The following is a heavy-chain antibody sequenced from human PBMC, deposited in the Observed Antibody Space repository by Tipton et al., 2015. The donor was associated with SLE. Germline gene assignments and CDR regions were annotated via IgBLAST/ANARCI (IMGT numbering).Heavy chain of an antibody. V-gene: IGHV4-38-2*01. D-gene: IGHD3-16*02. CDR1: GFSITPAYS. CDR2: FFHNGKT. J-gene: IGHJ4*01. Sequence: TLSLTCAVSGFSITPAYSLGVVLQPPGKGLEWIGSFFHNGKTFYNPSLRGRVTISVDKSKNILSVRLTSVTAADTAVYYCARRPTYDYVWGSYHFDTWGQRTLVTVTS. CDR3: ARRPTYDYVWGSYHFDT.